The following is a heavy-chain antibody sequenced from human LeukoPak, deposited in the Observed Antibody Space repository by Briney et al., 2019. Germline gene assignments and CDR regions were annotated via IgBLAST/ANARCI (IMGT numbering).Heavy chain of an antibody. CDR3: ARGGYSSTRIARGWFDP. V-gene: IGHV1-8*01. Sequence: ASVKVSCKASGYTFTSYDINWVRQATGQGLEWMGWMNPNSGNTGYAQKFQGRVTMTRYTSISTAYMELSSLRSEDTAVYYCARGGYSSTRIARGWFDPWGQGTLVTVSS. CDR2: MNPNSGNT. D-gene: IGHD5-18*01. J-gene: IGHJ5*02. CDR1: GYTFTSYD.